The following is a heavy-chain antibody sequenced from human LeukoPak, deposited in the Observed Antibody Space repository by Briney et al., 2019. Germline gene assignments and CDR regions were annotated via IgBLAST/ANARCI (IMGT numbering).Heavy chain of an antibody. D-gene: IGHD1-14*01. V-gene: IGHV3-33*06. J-gene: IGHJ5*02. CDR1: GFTFSNYG. CDR3: AKDGNWNHEFDP. Sequence: QPGRSLRLSCAASGFTFSNYGMHWVRQAPGKGLEWVAVIWYDGSIKFYADSVKGRFTISRDNSKNTLYLQMNSLRAEDTALYYCAKDGNWNHEFDPWGQGTLVTVSS. CDR2: IWYDGSIK.